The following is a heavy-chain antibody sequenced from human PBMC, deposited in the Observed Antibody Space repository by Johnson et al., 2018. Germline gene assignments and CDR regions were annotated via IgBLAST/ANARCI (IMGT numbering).Heavy chain of an antibody. CDR3: ARKLYSDGMDV. J-gene: IGHJ6*02. CDR2: IWYDGSNK. V-gene: IGHV3-33*01. Sequence: QVQLVQSGGGVVQPGRSLRLSCAASGFTFSSYGMHWVRQAPGKGLEWVAVIWYDGSNKYYADSVKGRFTISRDNSKNTLYLQMNSLRAEDPAVYYCARKLYSDGMDVWGQGTTVTVSS. D-gene: IGHD2-8*01. CDR1: GFTFSSYG.